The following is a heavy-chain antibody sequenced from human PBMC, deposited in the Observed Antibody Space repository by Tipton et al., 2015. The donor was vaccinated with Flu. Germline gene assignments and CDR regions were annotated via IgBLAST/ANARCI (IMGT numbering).Heavy chain of an antibody. CDR3: VKMPDFDY. D-gene: IGHD1-14*01. CDR1: EFTFRNYW. Sequence: SLRLSCAASEFTFRNYWMSWVRQAPGKGLEWVANIKQDGSKESYVDSVKGRFTISRDNAKNSLYLQMNSLRVEDTAVYYCVKMPDFDYWGQGTLVTVSS. J-gene: IGHJ4*02. V-gene: IGHV3-7*01. CDR2: IKQDGSKE.